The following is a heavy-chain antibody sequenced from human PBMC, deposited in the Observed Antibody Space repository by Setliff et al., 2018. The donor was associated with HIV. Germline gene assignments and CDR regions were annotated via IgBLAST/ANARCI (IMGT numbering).Heavy chain of an antibody. J-gene: IGHJ4*02. V-gene: IGHV1-69*06. CDR3: ATGRDPYCSSASCYDFEN. CDR2: IIPIFGTA. Sequence: SVKVSCKASGYTFISYGISWVRQAPGQGLEWMGRIIPIFGTADYAQKFQGRVTLTADKSTSTAYMELSSLRPKDTAVYYCATGRDPYCSSASCYDFENWGQGTLVTVSS. D-gene: IGHD2-2*01. CDR1: GYTFISYG.